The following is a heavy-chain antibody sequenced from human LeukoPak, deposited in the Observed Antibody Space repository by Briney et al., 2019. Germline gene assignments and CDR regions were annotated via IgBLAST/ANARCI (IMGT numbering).Heavy chain of an antibody. CDR2: IYPSGST. V-gene: IGHV4-4*07. D-gene: IGHD2-2*01. Sequence: KPSETLSLTCTVSGDSISSYHWSWIRQPAGKGLEWIGRIYPSGSTNYNPSLKSRVTMSVDTSKNQFSLKLSSVTAADTAVYYCARDYDCRGTSCYYYYYYYMDVWGKGTTVTVSS. CDR3: ARDYDCRGTSCYYYYYYYMDV. J-gene: IGHJ6*03. CDR1: GDSISSYH.